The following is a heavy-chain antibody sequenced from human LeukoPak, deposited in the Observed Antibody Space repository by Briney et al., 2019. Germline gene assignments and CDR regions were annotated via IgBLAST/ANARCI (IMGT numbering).Heavy chain of an antibody. D-gene: IGHD3-3*02. CDR3: ARVGIDYYYYYMDV. CDR2: IKQDGSEK. Sequence: GGSLRLSCAASGFTVSDYWMSWVRQAPGKGLEWVANIKQDGSEKDYVDSVKGQFTISRDNANNSLYLQMIRLRAEDTAVYYCARVGIDYYYYYMDVWGKGTTVTVSS. J-gene: IGHJ6*03. CDR1: GFTVSDYW. V-gene: IGHV3-7*01.